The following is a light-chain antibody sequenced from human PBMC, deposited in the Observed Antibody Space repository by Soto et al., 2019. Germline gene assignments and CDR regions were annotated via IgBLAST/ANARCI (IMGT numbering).Light chain of an antibody. CDR1: QSVSSN. V-gene: IGKV3-15*01. Sequence: EIVMTQSPATLSVSPGERATISCRASQSVSSNLAWYQQKPGQAPRLLIYGASTMATGIRARFSGSGSGTEFTLTISSLQSEDFAVYYCQQYNNWAYTFGQGTKLEIK. J-gene: IGKJ2*01. CDR3: QQYNNWAYT. CDR2: GAS.